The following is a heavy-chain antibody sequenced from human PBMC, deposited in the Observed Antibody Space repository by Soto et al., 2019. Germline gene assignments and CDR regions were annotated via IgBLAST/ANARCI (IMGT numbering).Heavy chain of an antibody. CDR1: GFTFSSYG. J-gene: IGHJ4*02. V-gene: IGHV3-30*18. CDR2: ISYDGSNK. CDR3: AKGLDDIVGANGDY. D-gene: IGHD1-26*01. Sequence: QVQLVESGGGVVQPGRSLRLSCAASGFTFSSYGMHWVRQAPGKGLEWVAGISYDGSNKYYADSVKGRFTISRDNSKNTLYMQKNSLRAEDTAVYYCAKGLDDIVGANGDYWGQGTLVTVSS.